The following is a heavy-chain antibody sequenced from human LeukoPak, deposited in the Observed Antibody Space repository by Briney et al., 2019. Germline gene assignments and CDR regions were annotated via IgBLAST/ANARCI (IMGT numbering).Heavy chain of an antibody. D-gene: IGHD3-22*01. Sequence: PGGSLRLSCAASGFTFSRYEMNWVRQAPGKGLEWVSYISRSGDTIYFADSVKGRFTISRDNAKNSLYLQMSSLRAEDTAVYYCARDKYYDSSGYNDYWGQGTLVTVSS. V-gene: IGHV3-48*03. CDR2: ISRSGDTI. CDR3: ARDKYYDSSGYNDY. CDR1: GFTFSRYE. J-gene: IGHJ4*02.